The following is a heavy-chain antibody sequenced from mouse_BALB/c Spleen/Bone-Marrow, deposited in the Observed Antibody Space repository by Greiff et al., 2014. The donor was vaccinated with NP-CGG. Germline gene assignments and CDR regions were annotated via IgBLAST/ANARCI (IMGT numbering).Heavy chain of an antibody. J-gene: IGHJ2*01. Sequence: EVQLQQSGAELVRPGALVRLSCKASGFNIKDYYMYWVKQRPEQGLEWIGWIDPENGNIIYDPKFQGKASITADTSSNTAYLQLSSLTSEDTAVYYCARSPRNYFGYWGQGSTLTVSS. CDR3: ARSPRNYFGY. CDR1: GFNIKDYY. V-gene: IGHV14-1*02. CDR2: IDPENGNI.